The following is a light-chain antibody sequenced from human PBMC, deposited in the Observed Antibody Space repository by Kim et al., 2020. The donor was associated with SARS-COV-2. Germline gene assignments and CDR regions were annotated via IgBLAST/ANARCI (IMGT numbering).Light chain of an antibody. CDR3: QQYVSPSRT. CDR2: EAS. J-gene: IGKJ2*01. Sequence: SASLGDRITITCRASQDIHKWLAWFQQKPGKAPKHLISEASSLKSGVPSRFSGSGFGTHFTLTISSLQPDDCATYYCQQYVSPSRTFGQGTKLEI. CDR1: QDIHKW. V-gene: IGKV1-5*01.